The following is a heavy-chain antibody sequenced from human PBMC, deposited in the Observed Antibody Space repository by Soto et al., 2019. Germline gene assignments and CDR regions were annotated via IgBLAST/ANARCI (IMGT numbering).Heavy chain of an antibody. Sequence: QVQLQESGPGLVNPSETLSLTCTVSGDSVSKNNYYWIWTRRPPGKGLEWIGYIYDSGTNNYNPSLESRVIISVDTSKNHFAHKLNSVNAADTAVYHCAGGHSWRQYYYGMDLWGQGTPVTVSS. CDR2: IYDSGTN. CDR3: AGGHSWRQYYYGMDL. D-gene: IGHD2-15*01. V-gene: IGHV4-61*03. J-gene: IGHJ6*02. CDR1: GDSVSKNNYY.